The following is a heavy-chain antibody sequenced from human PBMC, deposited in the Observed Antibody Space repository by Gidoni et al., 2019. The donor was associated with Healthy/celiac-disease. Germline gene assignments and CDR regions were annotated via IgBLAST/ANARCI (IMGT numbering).Heavy chain of an antibody. CDR2: INPNSGGT. D-gene: IGHD2-15*01. Sequence: QVQLVQSGAEVKKPGASVKVSCKASGYTFTGYYMHWVRQAPGQGLEWMGWINPNSGGTNYAQKFQGWVTMTRDTSISTAYMELSRLRSDDTAVYYCARDLGVAADPVYFDLWGRGTLVTVSS. J-gene: IGHJ2*01. CDR3: ARDLGVAADPVYFDL. V-gene: IGHV1-2*04. CDR1: GYTFTGYY.